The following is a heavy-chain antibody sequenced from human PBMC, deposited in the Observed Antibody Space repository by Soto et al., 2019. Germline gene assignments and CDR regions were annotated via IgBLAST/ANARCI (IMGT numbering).Heavy chain of an antibody. CDR3: AREVGYGDFSAALLD. CDR1: GGTFSSHS. CDR2: IITLFGTS. D-gene: IGHD2-21*02. V-gene: IGHV1-69*01. J-gene: IGHJ4*02. Sequence: VQLMQSGAEVKKPGSSVKVSCKASGGTFSSHSINWVRQAPGQGLEWMGGIITLFGTSNYAQNFQGSVTLPADQSKSTAYKELNSLTSDDTAVYYCAREVGYGDFSAALLDWGQGTLVTVSS.